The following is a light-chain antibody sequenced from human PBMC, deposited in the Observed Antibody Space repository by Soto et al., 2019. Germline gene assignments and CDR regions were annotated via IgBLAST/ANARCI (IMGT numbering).Light chain of an antibody. Sequence: QCLLSQPAYFSVSPGQSITISSTGTSSDVGGYNYVSWYQQHPGKAPRLMIYEVSNRPSGVSNRFSGSKSGNTASLTISGLQAEEEADYYCTSYTSSINYVFGTGTKVTVL. V-gene: IGLV2-14*01. J-gene: IGLJ1*01. CDR1: SSDVGGYNY. CDR3: TSYTSSINYV. CDR2: EVS.